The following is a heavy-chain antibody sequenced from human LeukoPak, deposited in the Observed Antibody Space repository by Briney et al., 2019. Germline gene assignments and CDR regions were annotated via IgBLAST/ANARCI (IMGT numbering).Heavy chain of an antibody. CDR3: ARAPLQYCSGGSCQSPPDY. CDR1: GYSFTSYW. V-gene: IGHV5-51*01. J-gene: IGHJ4*02. D-gene: IGHD2-15*01. CDR2: IYPGDSDT. Sequence: GESLKISCKGSGYSFTSYWIGWVRQMPGKGLEWMGIIYPGDSDTRYSPSFQGQVTISADKSISTAYLQWSSLKASDTAMYYCARAPLQYCSGGSCQSPPDYWGQGTPVTVSS.